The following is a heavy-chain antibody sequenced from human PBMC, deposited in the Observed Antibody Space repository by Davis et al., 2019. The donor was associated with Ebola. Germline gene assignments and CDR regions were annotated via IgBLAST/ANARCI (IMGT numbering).Heavy chain of an antibody. D-gene: IGHD1-26*01. J-gene: IGHJ4*02. CDR3: ARGRGSGSYYRFDY. CDR2: IYYSGST. CDR1: GGSISSGGYY. Sequence: SETLSLTCTVSGGSISSGGYYWGWIRQHPGKGLEWIGYIYYSGSTYYNPSLKSRVTISVDTSKNQFSLKLSSVTAADTAVYYCARGRGSGSYYRFDYWGQGTLVTVSS. V-gene: IGHV4-31*03.